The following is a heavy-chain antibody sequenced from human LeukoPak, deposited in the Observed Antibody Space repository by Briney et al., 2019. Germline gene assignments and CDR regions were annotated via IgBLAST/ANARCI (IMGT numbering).Heavy chain of an antibody. CDR1: GFVFSNYA. CDR2: IKPDGSAQ. D-gene: IGHD3-9*01. J-gene: IGHJ4*02. CDR3: ARSYYDVLTGYGEVDF. Sequence: PGGSLRLSCAASGFVFSNYAMTWVRHVPGRGLDWVANIKPDGSAQYYAASVKGRFTVSRDNAKNSLYLEMNSLRVEDTAVYYCARSYYDVLTGYGEVDFWGQGTLVTVSS. V-gene: IGHV3-7*01.